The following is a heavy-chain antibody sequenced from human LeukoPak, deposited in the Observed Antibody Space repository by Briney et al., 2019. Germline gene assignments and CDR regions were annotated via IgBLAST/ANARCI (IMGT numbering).Heavy chain of an antibody. Sequence: PGGSLRLSCAASGFTFSSYSMNWVRQAPGKGLEWVSSISSSSSSYIYYADSVKGRFTISRDNSKNTLYLQMDSLRAEDTALYYCARGGDSSGPWGMDVWGQGTTVTVSS. CDR1: GFTFSSYS. V-gene: IGHV3-21*04. CDR2: ISSSSSSYI. J-gene: IGHJ6*02. D-gene: IGHD5-18*01. CDR3: ARGGDSSGPWGMDV.